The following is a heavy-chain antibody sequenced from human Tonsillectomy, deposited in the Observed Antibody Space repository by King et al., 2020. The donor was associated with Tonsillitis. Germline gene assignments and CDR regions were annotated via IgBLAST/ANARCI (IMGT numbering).Heavy chain of an antibody. Sequence: QLVQSGAEVKKPGASVKVSCKASGFFFTDHFMHWVRQAPGQGLEWMGWINPNSGGTKYAQQFQGRVILTRDASTSTAYMELSSLTSDDTAVYYCARDIPGVTAWDGAPDIWGQGTMVTVSS. D-gene: IGHD2-2*02. CDR2: INPNSGGT. V-gene: IGHV1-2*02. J-gene: IGHJ3*02. CDR3: ARDIPGVTAWDGAPDI. CDR1: GFFFTDHF.